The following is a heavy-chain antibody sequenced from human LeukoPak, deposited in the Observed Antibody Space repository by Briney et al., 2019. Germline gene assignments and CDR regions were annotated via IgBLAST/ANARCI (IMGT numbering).Heavy chain of an antibody. V-gene: IGHV3-30*18. J-gene: IGHJ4*02. D-gene: IGHD3-16*01. CDR3: AKDNRGYFDF. CDR2: ISYNGRNN. CDR1: GFTFYG. Sequence: GGSLRFSCAASGFTFYGMHWVRQAPGKGLEWVALISYNGRNNYYADSVKGRFTISRDNSKNTLYLQVSSLRTEDTAVYFCAKDNRGYFDFWGQGTLVTVSS.